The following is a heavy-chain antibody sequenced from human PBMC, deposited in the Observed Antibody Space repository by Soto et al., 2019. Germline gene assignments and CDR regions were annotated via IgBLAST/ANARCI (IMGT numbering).Heavy chain of an antibody. V-gene: IGHV1-46*01. CDR1: GYTFTSYY. CDR3: AARTTVTAFDY. CDR2: INPSGGST. Sequence: ASVKVSCKASGYTFTSYYMHWVRQAPGQGLEWMGIINPSGGSTSYAQKFQGGVTMTRDTSTSTVYMELSSLRSEDTAVYYCAARTTVTAFDYWGQGTLVTVSS. J-gene: IGHJ4*02. D-gene: IGHD4-17*01.